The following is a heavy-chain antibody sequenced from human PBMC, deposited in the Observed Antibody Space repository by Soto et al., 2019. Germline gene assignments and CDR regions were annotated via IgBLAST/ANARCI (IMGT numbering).Heavy chain of an antibody. CDR1: GFTFTSSA. J-gene: IGHJ6*02. Sequence: SVKVSCKASGFTFTSSALQWVRQARGQRLEWIGWIVVGSGNTNYAQKFQERVTITRDMSTSTAYMELSSLRSEDTAVYYCAAETGYGDPTVGYGMDVWGQGTTVTVSS. V-gene: IGHV1-58*01. CDR2: IVVGSGNT. CDR3: AAETGYGDPTVGYGMDV. D-gene: IGHD4-17*01.